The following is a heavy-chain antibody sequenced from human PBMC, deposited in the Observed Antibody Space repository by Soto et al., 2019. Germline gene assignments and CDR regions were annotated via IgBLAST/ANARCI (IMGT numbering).Heavy chain of an antibody. V-gene: IGHV3-64D*06. CDR1: GFTFSSYA. D-gene: IGHD3-22*01. CDR2: ISSNGGST. CDR3: VNGYYDSSGYLYYGMDV. J-gene: IGHJ6*02. Sequence: GGSLRLSCSASGFTFSSYAMHWVRPAPGKGLEYVSAISSNGGSTYYADSVKGRFTISRDNSKNTLYLQMSSLRAEDTAVYYCVNGYYDSSGYLYYGMDVWGQGTTVTVSS.